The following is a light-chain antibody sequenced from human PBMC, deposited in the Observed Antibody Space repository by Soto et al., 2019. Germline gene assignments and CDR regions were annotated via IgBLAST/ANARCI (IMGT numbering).Light chain of an antibody. Sequence: QSALTQPASVSGSPGQSITISCTGTSSDVGGYNYVSWYQQHPGKAPKLMIYEVSNRPSGVSNRFSGSKSGNTTSLTISGLQAEDEADYYCSSYTSSRTFNRRFGTGTKLTV. J-gene: IGLJ1*01. CDR2: EVS. CDR1: SSDVGGYNY. V-gene: IGLV2-14*01. CDR3: SSYTSSRTFNRR.